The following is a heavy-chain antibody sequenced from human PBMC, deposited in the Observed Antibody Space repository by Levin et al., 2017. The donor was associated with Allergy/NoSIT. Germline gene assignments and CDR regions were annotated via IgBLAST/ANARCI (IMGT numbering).Heavy chain of an antibody. V-gene: IGHV4-30-2*01. Sequence: SQTLSLTCAVSGGSIRSGGYSWSWIRQPPGKGLEWIGNIYLSGSTNDNPSLKSRVTMSVDRSKNQFSLKLSYVTAEDTAVYYCARVAGYSYGYYFDYWGPGTLVTVSS. CDR1: GGSIRSGGYS. J-gene: IGHJ4*02. CDR3: ARVAGYSYGYYFDY. D-gene: IGHD5-18*01. CDR2: IYLSGST.